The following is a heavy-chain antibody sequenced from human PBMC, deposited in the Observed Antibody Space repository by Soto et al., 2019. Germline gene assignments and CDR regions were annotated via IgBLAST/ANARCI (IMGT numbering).Heavy chain of an antibody. D-gene: IGHD4-17*01. V-gene: IGHV4-31*03. Sequence: QVQLQESGPGLVKPSHTLSLTCTVSGGSISSGGYYWSWIRQHPGKGLEWIGYIYYSGSTYYNPSLKSRVTISVDTSKNQFSLKLSSVTAADTAVYYCASSDYGDPPYFDLWGRGTLVTVSS. CDR2: IYYSGST. J-gene: IGHJ2*01. CDR1: GGSISSGGYY. CDR3: ASSDYGDPPYFDL.